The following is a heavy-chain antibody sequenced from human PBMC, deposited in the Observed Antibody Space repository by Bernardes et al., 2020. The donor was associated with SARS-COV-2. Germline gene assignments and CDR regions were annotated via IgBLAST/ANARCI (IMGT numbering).Heavy chain of an antibody. D-gene: IGHD2-8*01. V-gene: IGHV1-24*01. CDR1: GNSLTAAS. Sequence: ASVKVSCKVSGNSLTAASIYWVRQAPGKGLEWMGSFDPQYGDPIYAQKFQGRITMTEDTSTDTAYMELRSLRSDDTAVYFCARGAAEVLLASDYWGQGTLVTVSS. CDR3: ARGAAEVLLASDY. J-gene: IGHJ4*02. CDR2: FDPQYGDP.